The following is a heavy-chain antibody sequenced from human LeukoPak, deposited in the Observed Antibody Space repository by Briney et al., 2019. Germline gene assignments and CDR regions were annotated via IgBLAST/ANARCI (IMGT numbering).Heavy chain of an antibody. V-gene: IGHV3-30-3*01. CDR1: GFTFSSYA. CDR3: AKDWRPADY. J-gene: IGHJ4*02. D-gene: IGHD1-14*01. Sequence: GGSLRLSCAASGFTFSSYAMHWVRQAPGKGLEWVAVISYDGSNKYYADSVKGRFTISRDNSTTTLYLQMNSLRAEDTAVYYCAKDWRPADYWGQGTLVTVSS. CDR2: ISYDGSNK.